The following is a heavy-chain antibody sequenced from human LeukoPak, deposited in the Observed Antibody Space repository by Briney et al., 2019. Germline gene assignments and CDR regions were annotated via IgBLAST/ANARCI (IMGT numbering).Heavy chain of an antibody. J-gene: IGHJ4*02. V-gene: IGHV4-59*01. Sequence: SETLSLTCTVSGGSISSYYWSWNRQPPGKGLEWIGYISYSGSTNYNPSLTSRVTLSLDTSKNQFSLKLSSVTAAYTAVYYCAGDYGGSNFDYWGQGTLVTVSS. D-gene: IGHD4-23*01. CDR3: AGDYGGSNFDY. CDR2: ISYSGST. CDR1: GGSISSYY.